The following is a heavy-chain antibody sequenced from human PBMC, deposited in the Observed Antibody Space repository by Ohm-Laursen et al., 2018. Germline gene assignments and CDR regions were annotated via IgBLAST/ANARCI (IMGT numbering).Heavy chain of an antibody. CDR1: GFTFSSYS. V-gene: IGHV3-21*01. CDR3: ASLSSGSFDY. J-gene: IGHJ4*02. Sequence: SLRLSCTASGFTFSSYSMNWVRQAPGKGLEWVSSISSSSSYIYYADSVKGRFNISRDNAKNSLYLQMNSLRAEDTAVYYCASLSSGSFDYWGQGTLVTVSS. D-gene: IGHD1-26*01. CDR2: ISSSSSYI.